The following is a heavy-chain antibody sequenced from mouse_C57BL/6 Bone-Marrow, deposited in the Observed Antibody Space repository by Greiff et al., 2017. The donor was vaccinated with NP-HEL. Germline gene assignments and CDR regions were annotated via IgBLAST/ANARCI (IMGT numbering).Heavy chain of an antibody. D-gene: IGHD1-1*01. V-gene: IGHV2-2*01. Sequence: VKLQQSGPGLVQPSQSLSITCTVSGFSLTSYGVHWVRQSPGKGLEWLGVIWSGGSTDYNAAFISRLSISKDNSKSQVFFKMNSLQADDTAIYYCARRLLLYGSSLYYAMDYWGQGTSVTVSS. CDR3: ARRLLLYGSSLYYAMDY. CDR1: GFSLTSYG. J-gene: IGHJ4*01. CDR2: IWSGGST.